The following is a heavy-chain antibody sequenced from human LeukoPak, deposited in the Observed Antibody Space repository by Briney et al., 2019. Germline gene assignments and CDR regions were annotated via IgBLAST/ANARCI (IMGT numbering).Heavy chain of an antibody. J-gene: IGHJ6*02. CDR2: ISSSGSTI. CDR3: ARVDIVATITVDYYYGMDV. D-gene: IGHD5-12*01. Sequence: GGSLRLSCAASGYNFSTFWMSWVRQAPGKGLEWVSYISSSGSTIYYADSVKGRFTISRDNAKNSLYLQMNSLRAEDTAVYYCARVDIVATITVDYYYGMDVWGQGTTVTVSS. V-gene: IGHV3-11*01. CDR1: GYNFSTFW.